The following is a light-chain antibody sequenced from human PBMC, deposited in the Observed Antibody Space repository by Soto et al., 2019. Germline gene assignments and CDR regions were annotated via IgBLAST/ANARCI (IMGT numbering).Light chain of an antibody. CDR3: QVRTNWSIA. J-gene: IGKJ5*01. V-gene: IGKV3-11*01. CDR2: GAS. Sequence: IVLTQSPGTLSLSPGERVTLSCRASQSVTTRLAWYQHKPGQAPTLLMSGASNRASGVPARFSGTGSGTDFTLTINNLEPEDFAVYYCQVRTNWSIAFGRGTRLEI. CDR1: QSVTTR.